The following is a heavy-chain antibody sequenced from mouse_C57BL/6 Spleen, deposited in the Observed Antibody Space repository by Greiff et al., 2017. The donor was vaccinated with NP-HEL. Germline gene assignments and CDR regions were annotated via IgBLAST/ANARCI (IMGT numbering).Heavy chain of an antibody. CDR3: TLYGYLDD. CDR1: GFNIKDSY. V-gene: IGHV14-1*01. D-gene: IGHD1-1*02. Sequence: VQLQQSGAELVRPGASVKLSCTASGFNIKDSYMHWVKQRPDQGLEWIGRIVPEDGDTEYAPKFQGKATMTADTSSNTAYLQLSSLTSEDTAVYYCTLYGYLDDWGQGTTLTVSS. CDR2: IVPEDGDT. J-gene: IGHJ2*01.